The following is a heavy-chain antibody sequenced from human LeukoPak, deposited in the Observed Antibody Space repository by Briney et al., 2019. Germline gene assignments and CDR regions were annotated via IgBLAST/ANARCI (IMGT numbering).Heavy chain of an antibody. V-gene: IGHV3-43D*03. CDR1: GFTFDDYA. Sequence: GGSLRLSCAASGFTFDDYAMHWVRQAPGKGLEWVSLISWDGGSTYYADSVKGRFTISRDNSKNSLYLQMNSLRAEDTALYYCAKASIVVVPAAPYYYMDVWGKGTAVTVSS. CDR3: AKASIVVVPAAPYYYMDV. J-gene: IGHJ6*03. D-gene: IGHD2-2*01. CDR2: ISWDGGST.